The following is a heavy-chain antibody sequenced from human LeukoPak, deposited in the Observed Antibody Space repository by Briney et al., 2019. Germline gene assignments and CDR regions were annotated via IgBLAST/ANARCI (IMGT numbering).Heavy chain of an antibody. CDR3: ARHVLTHSRTLYYFDY. D-gene: IGHD3-9*01. CDR2: IYYSGSS. Sequence: ETLSLTCTVSDGSISSSNYYWGWIRQPPGKGLEWIGSIYYSGSSYYNPSLKSRVTISVDTSKNQFSLKLSSVTAADTAVYYCARHVLTHSRTLYYFDYWGQGTLVTVSS. J-gene: IGHJ4*02. CDR1: DGSISSSNYY. V-gene: IGHV4-39*01.